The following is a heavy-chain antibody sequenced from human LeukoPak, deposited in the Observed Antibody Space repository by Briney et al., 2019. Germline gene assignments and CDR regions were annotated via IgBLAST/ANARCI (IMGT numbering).Heavy chain of an antibody. CDR3: ARAEYDSSLGFDY. V-gene: IGHV3-53*01. CDR1: GFTVSSDY. Sequence: PGGSLRLSCAASGFTVSSDYMTWVRQAPGKGLDWVSLINSGGSTYYADSVKGRFTISRDNSKNTLYLQMNSLRAEDTAVYYCARAEYDSSLGFDYWGQGTLVTVSS. D-gene: IGHD3-22*01. J-gene: IGHJ4*02. CDR2: INSGGST.